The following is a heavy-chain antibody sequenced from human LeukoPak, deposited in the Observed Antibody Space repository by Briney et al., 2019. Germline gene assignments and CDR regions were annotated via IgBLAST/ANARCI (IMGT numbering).Heavy chain of an antibody. V-gene: IGHV3-30*02. CDR3: AKGPYYYDFSGPEWGDAFDF. CDR1: GFTFSTYG. Sequence: GGSLRLSCVASGFTFSTYGMHWVRQAPGKGLEWVSYIRYDGSSEYLDSVKGRFTISRDNSKNTLYLQMNSLRAEDTAVYYCAKGPYYYDFSGPEWGDAFDFWGQGTMVTVSS. J-gene: IGHJ3*01. CDR2: IRYDGSSE. D-gene: IGHD3-22*01.